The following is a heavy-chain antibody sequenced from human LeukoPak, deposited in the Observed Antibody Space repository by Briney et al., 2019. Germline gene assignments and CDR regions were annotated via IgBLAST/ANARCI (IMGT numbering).Heavy chain of an antibody. D-gene: IGHD6-13*01. V-gene: IGHV1-18*01. Sequence: EASVKVSCKASGYTFTSYGISWVRRAPGQGLEWMGWISAYNGNTNYAQKLQGRVTMTTDTSTSTAYMELRSLRSDDTAVYYCARGAAAGTPAEYFQHWGQGTLVTVSS. CDR1: GYTFTSYG. J-gene: IGHJ1*01. CDR2: ISAYNGNT. CDR3: ARGAAAGTPAEYFQH.